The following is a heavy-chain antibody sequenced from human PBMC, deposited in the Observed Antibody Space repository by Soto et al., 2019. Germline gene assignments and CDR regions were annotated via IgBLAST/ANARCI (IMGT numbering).Heavy chain of an antibody. V-gene: IGHV1-8*03. J-gene: IGHJ4*02. Sequence: ASVKVSCKASGYTFTGYYMHWVRQATGQGLEWMGWMNPNSGNTGYAQKFQGRVTITADKSTSTAYMELSSLRSEDTAVYYCARDLNLHYDILTGYLDYWGQGTLVTVSS. D-gene: IGHD3-9*01. CDR2: MNPNSGNT. CDR3: ARDLNLHYDILTGYLDY. CDR1: GYTFTGYY.